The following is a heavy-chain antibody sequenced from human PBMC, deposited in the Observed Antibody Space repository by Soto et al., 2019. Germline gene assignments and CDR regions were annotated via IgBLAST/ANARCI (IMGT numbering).Heavy chain of an antibody. D-gene: IGHD5-18*01. CDR3: AKVDVDTAMVNPGLDY. J-gene: IGHJ4*02. V-gene: IGHV3-30*18. Sequence: SLRLSCAASGFTFSSYGMHWVRQAPGKGLEWVAVISYDGSNKYYADSVKGRFTISRDNSKNTLYLQMNSLRAEDTAVYYCAKVDVDTAMVNPGLDYWGQGTLVTVSS. CDR2: ISYDGSNK. CDR1: GFTFSSYG.